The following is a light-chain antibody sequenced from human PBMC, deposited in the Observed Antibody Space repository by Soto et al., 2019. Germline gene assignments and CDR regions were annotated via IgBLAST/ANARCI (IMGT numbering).Light chain of an antibody. J-gene: IGKJ3*01. V-gene: IGKV3-20*01. CDR3: QQRGT. Sequence: EIVLTQSPGTLSLSPGERATLSCRASQSVSSSYLAWYQQKPGQAPRLLIYGASSRATGIPDRFSGSGSGTDFTLTISSLEPEDLAVYYCQQRGTFGPGTKVDIK. CDR1: QSVSSSY. CDR2: GAS.